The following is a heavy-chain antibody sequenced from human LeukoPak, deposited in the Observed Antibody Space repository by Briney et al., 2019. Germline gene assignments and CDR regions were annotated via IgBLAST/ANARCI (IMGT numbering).Heavy chain of an antibody. D-gene: IGHD4-17*01. V-gene: IGHV4-34*01. CDR1: GGSFSGYY. CDR3: ARGPLRWFDY. Sequence: PSETLSLTCAVYGGSFSGYYWSWFRQPPXXXLEWIGEINHSGSTNYNSSLKSRVTISVDTSKNQFSLNLSSVTAADTAVYSCARGPLRWFDYWGQGTLVTVSS. CDR2: INHSGST. J-gene: IGHJ5*01.